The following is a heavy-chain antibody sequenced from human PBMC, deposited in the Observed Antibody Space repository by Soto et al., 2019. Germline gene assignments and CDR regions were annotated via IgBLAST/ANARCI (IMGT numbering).Heavy chain of an antibody. J-gene: IGHJ1*01. V-gene: IGHV4-30-2*01. CDR1: GSSISSRGYS. Sequence: LSLTCAVGGSSISSRGYSWSWIRQPPGKGLEWIGYIYHSGSTYYNPSLKSRVTISVDRSKNQFSLKLSSVTAADTAVYYCARGQVVAAQHWGQG. D-gene: IGHD2-15*01. CDR3: ARGQVVAAQH. CDR2: IYHSGST.